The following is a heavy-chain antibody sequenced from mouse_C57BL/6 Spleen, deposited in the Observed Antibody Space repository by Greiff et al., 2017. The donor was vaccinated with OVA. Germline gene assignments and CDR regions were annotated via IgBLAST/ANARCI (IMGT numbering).Heavy chain of an antibody. CDR2: IRNKANNHAT. D-gene: IGHD2-14*01. CDR1: GFTFSDAW. V-gene: IGHV6-6*01. CDR3: TARYDPSYAMDY. Sequence: EVQVVESGGGLVQPGGSMKLSCAASGFTFSDAWMDWVRQSPEKGLEWVAEIRNKANNHATYYAESVKGRFTISRDDSKSSVYLQMNSLRAEDTGIYYCTARYDPSYAMDYWGQGTSVTVSS. J-gene: IGHJ4*01.